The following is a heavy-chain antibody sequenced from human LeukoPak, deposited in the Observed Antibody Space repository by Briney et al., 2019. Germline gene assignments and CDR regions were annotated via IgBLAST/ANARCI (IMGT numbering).Heavy chain of an antibody. D-gene: IGHD5/OR15-5a*01. CDR2: IYYSGST. J-gene: IGHJ2*01. CDR3: ARGWSRGWYFDL. CDR1: GGSISSYY. Sequence: SETLSLTCAVSGGSISSYYWSWIRQPPGKGLEWIGYIYYSGSTNYNPSLKSRVTISVDTSKNQFSLKLSSVTAADTAVYYCARGWSRGWYFDLWGRGTLVTVSS. V-gene: IGHV4-59*08.